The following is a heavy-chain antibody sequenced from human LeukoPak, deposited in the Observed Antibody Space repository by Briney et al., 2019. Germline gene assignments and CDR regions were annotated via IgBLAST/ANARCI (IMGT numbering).Heavy chain of an antibody. CDR3: APHGSAFYYGMDV. D-gene: IGHD3-10*01. CDR1: GFTFSSYE. V-gene: IGHV3-15*01. J-gene: IGHJ6*02. CDR2: IRSKAFGATT. Sequence: PGGSLRLSCAASGFTFSSYEMNWVRQAPGKGLEWVGFIRSKAFGATTDYATPVKGRFTISRDDSKSTLYLQMNSLNTEDTAVYYCAPHGSAFYYGMDVWGQGTTVTVSS.